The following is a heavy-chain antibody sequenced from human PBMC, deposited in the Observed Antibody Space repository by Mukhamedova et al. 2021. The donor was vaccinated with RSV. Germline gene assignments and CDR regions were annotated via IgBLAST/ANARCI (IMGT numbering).Heavy chain of an antibody. D-gene: IGHD5-18*01. J-gene: IGHJ4*02. Sequence: MGGKGLEWMGIIYPGDSDTRYSPSFQAQVTIPAAKSISTLYLQWSSLKASDTATYYCASPVETAIDYWGQGTLVTVSS. CDR3: ASPVETAIDY. V-gene: IGHV5-51*01. CDR2: IYPGDSDT.